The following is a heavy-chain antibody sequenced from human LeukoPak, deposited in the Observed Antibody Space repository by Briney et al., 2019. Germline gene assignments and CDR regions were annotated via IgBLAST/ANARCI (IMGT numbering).Heavy chain of an antibody. D-gene: IGHD2-21*02. CDR1: GFTFSSYS. V-gene: IGHV3-48*01. J-gene: IGHJ4*02. CDR3: ARDAVYCGGDCYSPWAPDY. CDR2: ISSSSSTI. Sequence: PGGSLRLSCAASGFTFSSYSMNWVRQAPGKGLEWVSYISSSSSTIYYADSVKGRFTISRDNAKNTLYLQMNSLRAEDTAVYYCARDAVYCGGDCYSPWAPDYWGQGTLVTVSS.